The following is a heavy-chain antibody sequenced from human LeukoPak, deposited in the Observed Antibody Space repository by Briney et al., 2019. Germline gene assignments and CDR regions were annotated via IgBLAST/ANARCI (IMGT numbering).Heavy chain of an antibody. D-gene: IGHD3-22*01. V-gene: IGHV4-34*09. CDR2: IYYSGST. J-gene: IGHJ1*01. Sequence: TSETLSLTCAVYGGSISGYYWSWIRQPPGKGLEWVGYIYYSGSTYYNPSLRSRVTLSLDTSKNQFSLKLNSVTAADTAVYYCASQANFYDSSGYFRPWGQGTLVTVSS. CDR3: ASQANFYDSSGYFRP. CDR1: GGSISGYY.